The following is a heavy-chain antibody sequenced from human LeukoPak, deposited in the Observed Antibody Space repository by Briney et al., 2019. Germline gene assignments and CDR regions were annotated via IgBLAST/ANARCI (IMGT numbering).Heavy chain of an antibody. V-gene: IGHV1-2*02. Sequence: ASVKVSCKASGYTFTDYYLHWARQAPGQGLEWMGWIKPNSGGTNYAQKFQGRVTMTRDTSISTAYMDLSRLGSDDTAVYYCARAGVWDYSDSSGYHNGAFDIWGQGTMVTVSS. J-gene: IGHJ3*02. CDR3: ARAGVWDYSDSSGYHNGAFDI. CDR1: GYTFTDYY. CDR2: IKPNSGGT. D-gene: IGHD3-22*01.